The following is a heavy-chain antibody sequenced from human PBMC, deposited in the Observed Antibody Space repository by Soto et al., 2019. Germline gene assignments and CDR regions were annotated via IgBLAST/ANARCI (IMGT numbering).Heavy chain of an antibody. Sequence: QVQLVQSGAEVKKPGASVKVSCKASGYTFTSYDINWVRQATGQGLEWMGWMNPNSGNTGYAQKFQGRVTMTRNTAICTAYRELSSLRSKDTAVYYCAGVKCSSTSCPKNCFDPWGQGTLVTVSS. D-gene: IGHD2-2*01. CDR2: MNPNSGNT. CDR1: GYTFTSYD. J-gene: IGHJ5*02. V-gene: IGHV1-8*01. CDR3: AGVKCSSTSCPKNCFDP.